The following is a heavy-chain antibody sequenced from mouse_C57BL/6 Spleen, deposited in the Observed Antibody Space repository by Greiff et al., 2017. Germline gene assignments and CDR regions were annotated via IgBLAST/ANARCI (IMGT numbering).Heavy chain of an antibody. CDR2: IDPEDGDT. J-gene: IGHJ2*01. D-gene: IGHD1-1*01. CDR3: TTWSCSPYYFDY. Sequence: EVQLQQSGAELVRPGASVKLSCTASGFNINDYYMHWVKQRPEQGLEWIGRIDPEDGDTEYAPKFKGKATMTADTSSNTAYLQLSSLTSEDTAVYYCTTWSCSPYYFDYWGQGTTLTVSS. CDR1: GFNINDYY. V-gene: IGHV14-1*01.